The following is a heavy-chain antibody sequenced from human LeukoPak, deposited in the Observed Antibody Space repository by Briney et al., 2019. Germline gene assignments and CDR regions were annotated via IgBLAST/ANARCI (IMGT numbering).Heavy chain of an antibody. D-gene: IGHD2-2*01. V-gene: IGHV3-66*01. CDR2: IYSGGST. Sequence: GGSLRLSCAASGFTFSSYAMSWVRQAPGKGLEWVSVIYSGGSTYYADSVKGRFTISRDNAKNSLYLQMNSLRAEDTAVYYCARAEDIVVVPAANAYWGQGTLVTVSS. J-gene: IGHJ4*02. CDR3: ARAEDIVVVPAANAY. CDR1: GFTFSSYA.